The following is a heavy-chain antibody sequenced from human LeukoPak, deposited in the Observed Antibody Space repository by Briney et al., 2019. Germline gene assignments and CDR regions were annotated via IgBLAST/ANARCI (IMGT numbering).Heavy chain of an antibody. J-gene: IGHJ4*02. D-gene: IGHD4-23*01. CDR1: GFTFSTSP. Sequence: GGSLRLSCVASGFTFSTSPMSWVRQAPGKGLEWVSGINSDATDPPYADSVEGRFAISRDNSKNTVYLQMNSLTAEDTAVYYCAKKNSGPQPFDYWGQGTLVTVSS. CDR2: INSDATDP. V-gene: IGHV3-23*01. CDR3: AKKNSGPQPFDY.